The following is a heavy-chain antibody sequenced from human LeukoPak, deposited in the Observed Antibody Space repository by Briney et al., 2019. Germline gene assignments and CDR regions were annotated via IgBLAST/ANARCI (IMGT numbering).Heavy chain of an antibody. CDR3: ARSGAGRWFGELLHYFDY. V-gene: IGHV4-61*02. D-gene: IGHD3-10*01. CDR1: GGSISSGSYY. CDR2: IYTSGST. Sequence: SETLSLTCTVSGGSISSGSYYWSWIRQPAGKGLEWIGRIYTSGSTNYNPSLKSRVTISVDTSKNQFSLKLSSVTAADTAVYYCARSGAGRWFGELLHYFDYWGQGILVTVSS. J-gene: IGHJ4*02.